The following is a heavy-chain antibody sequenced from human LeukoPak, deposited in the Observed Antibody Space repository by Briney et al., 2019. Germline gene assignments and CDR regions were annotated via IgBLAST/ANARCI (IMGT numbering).Heavy chain of an antibody. V-gene: IGHV3-33*01. J-gene: IGHJ6*02. CDR3: ARDNYGMDV. CDR2: IWYDGSNK. Sequence: PGKSLRLSCAASGFAFSNFGMHWVRQAPGKGLEWVAVIWYDGSNKYYADSVNGRFTISRDNSKSTLYLQMNSLRVEDTALYYCARDNYGMDVWGQGTTVTVSS. CDR1: GFAFSNFG.